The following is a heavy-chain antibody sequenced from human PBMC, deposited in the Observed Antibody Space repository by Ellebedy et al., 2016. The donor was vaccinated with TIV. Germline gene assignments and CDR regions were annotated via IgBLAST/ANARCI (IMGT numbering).Heavy chain of an antibody. CDR3: ARAPHFDWLGAFDI. V-gene: IGHV1-69*04. CDR1: GGTFSSYA. CDR2: IIPILGIA. Sequence: ASVKVSCKASGGTFSSYAISWVRQAPGQGLEWMGRIIPILGIANYAQKFQGRVTITADKSTSTAYMELSSLRSEDTAVYYCARAPHFDWLGAFDIWGQGTMVTVSS. J-gene: IGHJ3*02. D-gene: IGHD3-9*01.